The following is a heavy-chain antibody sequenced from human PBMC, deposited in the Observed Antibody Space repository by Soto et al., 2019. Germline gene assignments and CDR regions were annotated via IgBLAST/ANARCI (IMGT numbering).Heavy chain of an antibody. CDR3: AKAEQLLVRHYFDY. Sequence: GGSLRLSCAASGFTFSSYAMSWVRQAPGKGLEWVSAISGSGTDTYYADSVKGRFTISRDNSKNTLYLQMNSLTVEDTAVYYCAKAEQLLVRHYFDYWGQGTLVTVSS. CDR2: ISGSGTDT. D-gene: IGHD6-13*01. J-gene: IGHJ4*02. V-gene: IGHV3-23*01. CDR1: GFTFSSYA.